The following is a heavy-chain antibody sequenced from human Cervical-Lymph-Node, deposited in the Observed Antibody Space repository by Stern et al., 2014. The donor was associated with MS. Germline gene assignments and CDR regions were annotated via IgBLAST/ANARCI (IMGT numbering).Heavy chain of an antibody. CDR1: GYIFSSYG. CDR2: VSTYNGNT. V-gene: IGHV1-18*01. CDR3: AREVYGDSRRFDS. J-gene: IGHJ4*02. D-gene: IGHD4-17*01. Sequence: VQLVESGPEVKKPGASVQVSCKASGYIFSSYGINWVRQAPGHGLEWMGWVSTYNGNTNSAQKFQDRVTMTTDTSTNTAYMDLRSLRSDDTAVYYCAREVYGDSRRFDSWGQGTLVIVSS.